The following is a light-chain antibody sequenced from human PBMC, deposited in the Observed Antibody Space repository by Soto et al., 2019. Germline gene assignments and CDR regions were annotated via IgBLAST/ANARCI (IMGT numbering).Light chain of an antibody. CDR3: AAWDDSLNGYV. CDR2: SNN. V-gene: IGLV1-44*01. J-gene: IGLJ1*01. Sequence: QSVLTQPPSASATPGQRVTISCSGSSSNIGSNTVNWYQQLPRTAPKLLIYSNNQRPSGVPDRFSGSKSGTSASLAISGLQSEDEADYYCAAWDDSLNGYVFGTGTKVTVL. CDR1: SSNIGSNT.